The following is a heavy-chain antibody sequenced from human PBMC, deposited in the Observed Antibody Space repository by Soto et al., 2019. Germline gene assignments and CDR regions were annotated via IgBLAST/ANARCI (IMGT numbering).Heavy chain of an antibody. Sequence: QVQLQESGPGLVKPSQTLSLTCTVSGGSITSGPYYWSWIRQHPGKGLEWIGYIYYTGSTYSNPSLESRITMSVDTSKNQFSLKLRSVTAADTAVYYCARLFGDHVGWFDPWGQGTLVTVSS. CDR3: ARLFGDHVGWFDP. D-gene: IGHD4-17*01. CDR2: IYYTGST. J-gene: IGHJ5*02. CDR1: GGSITSGPYY. V-gene: IGHV4-31*03.